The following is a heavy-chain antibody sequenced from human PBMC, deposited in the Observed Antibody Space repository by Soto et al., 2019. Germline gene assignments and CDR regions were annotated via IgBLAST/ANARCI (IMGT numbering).Heavy chain of an antibody. CDR3: ARDNPRYCSGGSCYLDAFDI. J-gene: IGHJ3*02. D-gene: IGHD2-15*01. CDR1: GCSISSYY. V-gene: IGHV4-59*01. CDR2: IYYSGST. Sequence: SETLSLTCTVSGCSISSYYWSWIRQPPGKGLEWIGYIYYSGSTNYNPSLKSRVTISVDTSKNQFSLKLSSVTAADTAVYYCARDNPRYCSGGSCYLDAFDIWGQGTMVTVSS.